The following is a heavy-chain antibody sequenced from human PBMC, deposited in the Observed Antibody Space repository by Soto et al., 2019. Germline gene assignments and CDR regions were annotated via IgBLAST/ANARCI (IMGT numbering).Heavy chain of an antibody. CDR2: IYHSGST. CDR3: ARGGDYRFDY. CDR1: SGSISSSNW. D-gene: IGHD4-17*01. J-gene: IGHJ4*02. V-gene: IGHV4-4*02. Sequence: QVQLQESGPGLGTPSGALSLNCAVSSGSISSSNWWSWVRQPPGKGLEWIAEIYHSGSTNCNPSLKIRVTISVDKSKNQFSLNLNSVTAADSAVYYCARGGDYRFDYWGQGTLVTVSS.